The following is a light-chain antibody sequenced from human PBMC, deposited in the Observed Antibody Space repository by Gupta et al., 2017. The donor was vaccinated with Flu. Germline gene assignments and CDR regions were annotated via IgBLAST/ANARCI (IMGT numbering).Light chain of an antibody. Sequence: SLSPGERATLSCRASQSVSSYLAWYQQKPGQAPRLLIYDASNRATGIPARFSGSGSGTDFTLTISSLEPEDFAVYYCQQPGTFGQGTKGEIK. CDR3: QQPGT. J-gene: IGKJ1*01. CDR2: DAS. CDR1: QSVSSY. V-gene: IGKV3-11*01.